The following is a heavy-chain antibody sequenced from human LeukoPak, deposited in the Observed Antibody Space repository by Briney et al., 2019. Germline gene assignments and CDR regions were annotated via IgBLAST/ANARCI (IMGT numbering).Heavy chain of an antibody. CDR3: ARGGIAVSSYYYDSSGYYSPHFDY. J-gene: IGHJ4*02. CDR1: GFTFSSYW. D-gene: IGHD3-22*01. V-gene: IGHV3-7*01. Sequence: GGSLRLSCAASGFTFSSYWMSWVRQAPGKGPEWVANIKQDGSEKYYVDSVKGRFTISRDNAKNSLYLQMNSLRAEDTAVYYCARGGIAVSSYYYDSSGYYSPHFDYWGQGTLVTVSS. CDR2: IKQDGSEK.